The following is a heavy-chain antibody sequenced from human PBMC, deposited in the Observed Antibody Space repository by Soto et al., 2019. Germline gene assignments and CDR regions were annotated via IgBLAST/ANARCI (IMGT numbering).Heavy chain of an antibody. CDR2: IKQDGSEE. J-gene: IGHJ3*02. CDR1: GFTFRYYW. V-gene: IGHV3-7*01. Sequence: PGGSLRLSCAASGFTFRYYWMNWVRQAPGKGLEWVAKIKQDGSEEYYADSVKGRFTISRDNVENSLYLHMNSLRDEDTAMYYSGRRPTPGSSRNVFDMWGQGTMVTVSS. CDR3: GRRPTPGSSRNVFDM. D-gene: IGHD3-10*01.